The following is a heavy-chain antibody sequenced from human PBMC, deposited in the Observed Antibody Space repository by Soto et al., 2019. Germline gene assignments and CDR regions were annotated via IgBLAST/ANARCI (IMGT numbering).Heavy chain of an antibody. Sequence: GGSLRLSCAASGFTFSSYAMHWFRQAPGKGLEWVAVISYDGSNKYYADSVKGRFTISRDNSKNTLYPQMNSLSAEDTAVYYCARDRPDYAFWSGYWTFYYYYGMDVWGQATTVTVSS. CDR2: ISYDGSNK. CDR3: ARDRPDYAFWSGYWTFYYYYGMDV. J-gene: IGHJ6*02. V-gene: IGHV3-30-3*01. CDR1: GFTFSSYA. D-gene: IGHD3-3*01.